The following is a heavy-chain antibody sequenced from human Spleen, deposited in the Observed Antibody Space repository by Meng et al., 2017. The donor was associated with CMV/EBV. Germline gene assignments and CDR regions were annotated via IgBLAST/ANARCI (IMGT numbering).Heavy chain of an antibody. CDR3: VPYGASPWDLWY. CDR1: GFIFSKYW. V-gene: IGHV3-7*01. CDR2: IKEDGSDK. Sequence: GGSLRLSCAASGFIFSKYWMGWVRQAPGKGLEWVTNIKEDGSDKFYVDSVEGRFTTSRDNAKNSLYLQMHSLRVEDTAVYYCVPYGASPWDLWYWGQGTLVTVSS. D-gene: IGHD4/OR15-4a*01. J-gene: IGHJ4*02.